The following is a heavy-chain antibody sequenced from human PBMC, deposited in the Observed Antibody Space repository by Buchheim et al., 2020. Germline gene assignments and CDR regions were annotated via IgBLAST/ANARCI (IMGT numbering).Heavy chain of an antibody. Sequence: QVQLQQWGAGLLKPSETLSLTCAVYGGSFSGYYWSWIRQPPGKGLEWIGEINHSGSTNYNPSLKSRVTISVDTSKNQFSMKLSSVTAADTAVYYCARKVGGQLVWYYYGMDVWGQGTT. J-gene: IGHJ6*02. CDR1: GGSFSGYY. CDR3: ARKVGGQLVWYYYGMDV. CDR2: INHSGST. V-gene: IGHV4-34*01. D-gene: IGHD6-6*01.